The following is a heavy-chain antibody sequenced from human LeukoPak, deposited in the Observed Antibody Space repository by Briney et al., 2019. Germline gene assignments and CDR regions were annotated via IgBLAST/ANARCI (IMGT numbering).Heavy chain of an antibody. Sequence: GASVKVSCKASGYTFTGYYMHWVRQAPGQGLEWMGWINPNSGGTNYAQKFQGRVTMTRDTSISTAYMELSRLRSDDTAVYYCARDIAARLNMRTDRSYMDVWGKGTTVTVSS. CDR3: ARDIAARLNMRTDRSYMDV. J-gene: IGHJ6*03. CDR1: GYTFTGYY. CDR2: INPNSGGT. D-gene: IGHD6-6*01. V-gene: IGHV1-2*02.